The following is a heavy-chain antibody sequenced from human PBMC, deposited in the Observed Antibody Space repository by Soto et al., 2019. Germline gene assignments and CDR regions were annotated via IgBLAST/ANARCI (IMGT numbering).Heavy chain of an antibody. CDR2: ITGSGRST. Sequence: PGGSLRLSCAASGFTFSSYAMSWVRQAPGKGLEWVSKITGSGRSTYYADSVKGRFTISRDNSQNTLYLQMNSLRAEDTAVYYCAKPSGLATAGSAFDYWGRGTLVTVSS. D-gene: IGHD6-13*01. CDR1: GFTFSSYA. CDR3: AKPSGLATAGSAFDY. V-gene: IGHV3-23*01. J-gene: IGHJ4*02.